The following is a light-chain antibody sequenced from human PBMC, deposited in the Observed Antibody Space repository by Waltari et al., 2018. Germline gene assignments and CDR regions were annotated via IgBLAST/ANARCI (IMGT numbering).Light chain of an antibody. CDR1: SSYVGAYNF. J-gene: IGLJ1*01. V-gene: IGLV2-14*01. CDR2: EVS. CDR3: SSYTTSTAPGV. Sequence: QSALTQPASVSGSPGQSITISCTGTSSYVGAYNFVSWYQQHPGKAPHLIIYEVSERPPGVSNRFSGSKSDKPASLTISGLQAEDEADYYCSSYTTSTAPGVFGAGTKVTVL.